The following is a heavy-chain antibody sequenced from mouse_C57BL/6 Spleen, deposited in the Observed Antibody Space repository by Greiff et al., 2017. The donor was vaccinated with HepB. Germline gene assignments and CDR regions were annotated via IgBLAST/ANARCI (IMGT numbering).Heavy chain of an antibody. J-gene: IGHJ2*01. V-gene: IGHV14-4*01. CDR2: IDPENGDT. D-gene: IGHD2-2*01. Sequence: VQLQQSGAELVRPGASVKLSCTASGFNIKDDYMHWVKQRPEQGLEWIGWIDPENGDTEYASKFQGKATITADTSSNTAYLQLCSLTSEDTAVYYCTTYTMVRGYWGQGTTLTVSS. CDR3: TTYTMVRGY. CDR1: GFNIKDDY.